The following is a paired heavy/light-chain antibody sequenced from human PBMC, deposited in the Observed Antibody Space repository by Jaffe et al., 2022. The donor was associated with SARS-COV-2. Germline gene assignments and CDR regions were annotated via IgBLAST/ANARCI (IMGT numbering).Heavy chain of an antibody. Sequence: EVQLVESGGGLVTPGESLRLSCAASGFTFTSFNMNWVRQAPGRGLEWVSSITDSGSSIYYADSVKGRFSISRDNARKSLYLHMSSLRAEDTAVYYCARGSFPDYWGQGTLVTVSS. CDR3: ARGSFPDY. J-gene: IGHJ4*02. CDR2: ITDSGSSI. D-gene: IGHD3-3*02. V-gene: IGHV3-21*01. CDR1: GFTFTSFN.
Light chain of an antibody. J-gene: IGKJ1*01. CDR3: QQYNNWLWT. Sequence: EIVMTQSPATLSVSPGERATLSCWASQSVSSKIAWYQQKPGQAPRLLIYGASTRATGIPARFSGSESGAEFTLTISSLQSEDFAVYYCQQYNNWLWTFGQGTKVEIK. V-gene: IGKV3-15*01. CDR1: QSVSSK. CDR2: GAS.